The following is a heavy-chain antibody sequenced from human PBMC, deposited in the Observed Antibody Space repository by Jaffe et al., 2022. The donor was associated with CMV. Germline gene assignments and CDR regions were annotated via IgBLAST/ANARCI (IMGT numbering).Heavy chain of an antibody. V-gene: IGHV3-21*01. CDR3: ARDRNRGVGASNGMDV. CDR1: GFTFSSYS. D-gene: IGHD1-26*01. Sequence: EVQLVESGGGLVKPGGSLRLSCAASGFTFSSYSMNWVRQAPGKGLEWVSSISSSSSYIYYADSVKGRFTISRDNAKNSLYLQMNSLRAEDTAVYYCARDRNRGVGASNGMDVWGQGTTVTVSS. CDR2: ISSSSSYI. J-gene: IGHJ6*02.